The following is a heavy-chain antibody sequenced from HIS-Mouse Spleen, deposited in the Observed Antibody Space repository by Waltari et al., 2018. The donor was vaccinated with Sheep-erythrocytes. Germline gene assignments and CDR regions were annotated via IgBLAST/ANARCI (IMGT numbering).Heavy chain of an antibody. CDR1: GGSFRGYY. CDR2: INHSGST. D-gene: IGHD6-19*01. J-gene: IGHJ3*02. CDR3: ALSVDLAGAFDI. Sequence: QVQLQQWGAGLFKPSETLSLTCAVYGGSFRGYYWSWIRQPPGKGLEWIGEINHSGSTNYNPSLKSRVTISVDTSKNQFSLKLSSVTAADTAVYYCALSVDLAGAFDIWGQGTMVTVSS. V-gene: IGHV4-34*01.